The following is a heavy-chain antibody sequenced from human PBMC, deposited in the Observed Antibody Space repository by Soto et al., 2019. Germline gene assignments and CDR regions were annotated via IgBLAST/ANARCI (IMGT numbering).Heavy chain of an antibody. Sequence: PGESLKLSCKGSGYTFTDYWIGWVRELPGKGLECMGIIYPGDSDTRYSPSFQGHVTITVDKSTSTAYLQWNTLKASDTAMYYCERHISNFRYYYYDMEVWGQGTTVNVSS. CDR1: GYTFTDYW. CDR3: ERHISNFRYYYYDMEV. J-gene: IGHJ6*02. D-gene: IGHD4-4*01. V-gene: IGHV5-51*01. CDR2: IYPGDSDT.